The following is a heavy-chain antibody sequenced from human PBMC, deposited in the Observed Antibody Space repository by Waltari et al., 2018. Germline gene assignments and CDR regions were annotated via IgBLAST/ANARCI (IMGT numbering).Heavy chain of an antibody. CDR2: ISSSSSYI. D-gene: IGHD1-1*01. J-gene: IGHJ3*02. Sequence: EVQLVESGGGLVQPGGSLRLSCAASGLTFSSSRMNWVRQAPGKGLEWVSYISSSSSYIYYADSVKGRFTISRDNAKNSLYLQMNSLRAEDTAVYYCARDLEDLSEEAFDIWGQGTMVTVSS. V-gene: IGHV3-21*05. CDR3: ARDLEDLSEEAFDI. CDR1: GLTFSSSR.